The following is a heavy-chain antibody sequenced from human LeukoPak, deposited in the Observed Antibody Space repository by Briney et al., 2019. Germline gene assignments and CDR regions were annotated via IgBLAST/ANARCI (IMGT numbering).Heavy chain of an antibody. CDR1: GVSTNNYY. J-gene: IGHJ5*02. D-gene: IGHD6-13*01. CDR3: ARGIIAAAGKNWFDP. Sequence: SETLSLTCSVSGVSTNNYYWSWIRQPPGKGLEWIGSIYYSGSTYYNPSLKSRVTISVDTSKNQFSLKLSSVTAADTAVYYCARGIIAAAGKNWFDPWGQGTLVTVSS. V-gene: IGHV4-59*12. CDR2: IYYSGST.